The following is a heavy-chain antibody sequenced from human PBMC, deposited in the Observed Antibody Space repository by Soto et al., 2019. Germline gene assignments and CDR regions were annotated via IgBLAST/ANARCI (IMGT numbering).Heavy chain of an antibody. Sequence: PSETLSLTCTVSGGSISSSSYYWGWIRQPPGKGLEWIGSIYYSGSTNYNPSLKSRVTISVDTSKNQFSLKLSSVTAADTAVYYCARRQQLADFDYWGQGTLVTVSS. CDR1: GGSISSSSYY. CDR2: IYYSGST. CDR3: ARRQQLADFDY. J-gene: IGHJ4*02. V-gene: IGHV4-39*07. D-gene: IGHD6-13*01.